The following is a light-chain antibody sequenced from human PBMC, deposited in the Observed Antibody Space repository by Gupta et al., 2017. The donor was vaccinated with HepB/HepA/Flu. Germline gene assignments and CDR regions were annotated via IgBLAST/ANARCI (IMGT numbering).Light chain of an antibody. J-gene: IGLJ2*01. V-gene: IGLV3-21*04. CDR1: NIGTKT. Sequence: SYVLTQPPSVSVAPGQTARITCGGDNIGTKTVHWYQQKPGQSPVLVISYDRDRPSGLPEQFSGSNSGNTATLTITRVTAGDEADYYCQVWDSDSDDVVFGGGTKLTVL. CDR2: YDR. CDR3: QVWDSDSDDVV.